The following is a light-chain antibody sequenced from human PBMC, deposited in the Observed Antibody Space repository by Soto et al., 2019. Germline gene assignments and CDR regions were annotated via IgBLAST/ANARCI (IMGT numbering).Light chain of an antibody. V-gene: IGKV3-20*01. CDR3: QQYGSPGT. Sequence: EVVLTQSPGTLSLSPGERATLSCRASQSVSSNYLAWYQQKPGQAPRLLIYGASNRATGIPDRFSGSGSGTDFTLTISRLEPEDFAVYYCQQYGSPGTFGQGTKVDIK. CDR1: QSVSSNY. J-gene: IGKJ1*01. CDR2: GAS.